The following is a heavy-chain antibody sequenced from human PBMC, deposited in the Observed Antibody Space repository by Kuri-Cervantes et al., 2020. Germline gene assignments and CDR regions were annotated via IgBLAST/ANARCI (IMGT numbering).Heavy chain of an antibody. Sequence: SETLSLTCTVSGGSISSGGYYWSWIRQSPGRGLEWIGYIYYSGSTYYSPSLKSLITISVDTSKNQFSLKLSSVTAADTAVYYCARVSDYYGSAPRGYFDYWGQGTLVTVSS. V-gene: IGHV4-31*01. CDR1: GGSISSGGYY. D-gene: IGHD3-10*01. J-gene: IGHJ4*02. CDR3: ARVSDYYGSAPRGYFDY. CDR2: IYYSGST.